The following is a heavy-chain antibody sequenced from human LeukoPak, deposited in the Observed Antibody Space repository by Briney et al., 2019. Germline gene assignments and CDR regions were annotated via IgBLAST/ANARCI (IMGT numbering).Heavy chain of an antibody. Sequence: SETLSLTCTVSGGSISRSTYYWGWIRQPSGKGLEWIGSISYSGSTYYNPSLKSRVTISVDTSKNQFSLKLSSVSVADTAVFYCARHGSSTTSLNYFDPWGQGTLVTVSS. D-gene: IGHD2-2*01. CDR2: ISYSGST. J-gene: IGHJ5*02. V-gene: IGHV4-39*01. CDR1: GGSISRSTYY. CDR3: ARHGSSTTSLNYFDP.